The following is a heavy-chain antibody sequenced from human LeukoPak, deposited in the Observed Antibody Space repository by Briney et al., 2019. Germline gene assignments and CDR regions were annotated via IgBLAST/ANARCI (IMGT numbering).Heavy chain of an antibody. CDR3: ARDLREDYYDSSGYKSRADY. Sequence: GGSLRLSCAASGFTVSTNYMSWVRQAPGKGLEWVPVIYTGGSTYYADSVKGRFTISRDNAKNSLYLQMNSLRAEDTAVYYCARDLREDYYDSSGYKSRADYWGQGTLVTVSS. CDR2: IYTGGST. V-gene: IGHV3-66*01. D-gene: IGHD3-22*01. J-gene: IGHJ4*02. CDR1: GFTVSTNY.